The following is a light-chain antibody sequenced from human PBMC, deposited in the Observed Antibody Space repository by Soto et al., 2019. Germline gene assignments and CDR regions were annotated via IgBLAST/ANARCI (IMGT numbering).Light chain of an antibody. J-gene: IGKJ2*01. CDR2: NVS. CDR1: QGLRHHDGNTY. Sequence: DVVMTQSPLSLPVTLGQPASISCRSSQGLRHHDGNTYLNWFHQRPGQSPRRLIYNVSNRDSGVPDRFSGSASGTDFTLKISRVEAEDVGVYYCMQVLETSHTFGQGTKLEIK. V-gene: IGKV2-30*02. CDR3: MQVLETSHT.